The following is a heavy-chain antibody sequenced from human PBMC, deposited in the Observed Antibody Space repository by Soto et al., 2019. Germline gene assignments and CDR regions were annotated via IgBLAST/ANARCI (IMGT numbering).Heavy chain of an antibody. CDR1: GGSISSSSYY. D-gene: IGHD6-13*01. Sequence: QLQLQESGPGLVKPSETLSLTCTVSGGSISSSSYYWGWIRQPPGKGLEWIGSIYYSGSTYYNPSLKSGVTISVDTSKNQFSLKLSSVTAADTAVYYCARHSLGRAAAGTFDYWGQGTLVTVSS. V-gene: IGHV4-39*01. J-gene: IGHJ4*02. CDR3: ARHSLGRAAAGTFDY. CDR2: IYYSGST.